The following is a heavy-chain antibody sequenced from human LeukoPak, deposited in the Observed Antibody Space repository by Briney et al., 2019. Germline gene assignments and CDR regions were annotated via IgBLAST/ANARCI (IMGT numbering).Heavy chain of an antibody. CDR3: ARHRWYYGSGEGKFDP. CDR1: GGSFSGYY. Sequence: PSETLSLTCAVYGGSFSGYYWSWIRQPAGKGLEWIGRIYTSGSTNYNPSLKSRVTMSVDTSKDQFSLKLSSVTAADTAVYYCARHRWYYGSGEGKFDPWGQGTLVTVSS. CDR2: IYTSGST. D-gene: IGHD3-10*01. V-gene: IGHV4-59*10. J-gene: IGHJ5*02.